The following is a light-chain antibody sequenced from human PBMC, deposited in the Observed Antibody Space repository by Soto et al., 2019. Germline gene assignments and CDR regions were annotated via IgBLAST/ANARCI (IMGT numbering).Light chain of an antibody. V-gene: IGLV1-47*01. J-gene: IGLJ7*01. CDR1: RSNIGGHN. CDR2: KNS. Sequence: QSVLTQPPSASGTPGQRVAISCSGSRSNIGGHNVYWYQQLPGTAPKLLIYKNSQRPSWVSDRFSGSKSGTSASLAISGLRSEEEADYYCAAWDDSLNGAVFGGGTQLTVL. CDR3: AAWDDSLNGAV.